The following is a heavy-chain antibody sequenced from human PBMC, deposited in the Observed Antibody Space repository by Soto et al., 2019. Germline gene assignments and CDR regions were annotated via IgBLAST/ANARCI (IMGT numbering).Heavy chain of an antibody. CDR3: ARSGTYEPLYY. D-gene: IGHD1-26*01. Sequence: GGSLRLSCAASGFTLSSYEMNWVRQAPGKGLEWVSYISGSGRTIYYADSVKGRFTISRDNAKNSLYLQMNSLRAEDTAVYYCARSGTYEPLYYWGQGTLVTVSS. J-gene: IGHJ4*02. CDR1: GFTLSSYE. V-gene: IGHV3-48*03. CDR2: ISGSGRTI.